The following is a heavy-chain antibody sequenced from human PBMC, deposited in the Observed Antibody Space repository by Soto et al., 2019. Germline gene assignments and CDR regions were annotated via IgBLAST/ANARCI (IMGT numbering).Heavy chain of an antibody. CDR3: ATLNTQFDYYYYYMDV. CDR2: FDPEDGET. J-gene: IGHJ6*03. V-gene: IGHV1-24*01. Sequence: GASVKVSCKVSGYTLTELSMHWVRQAPGKGLEWMGGFDPEDGETIYAQKFQGRVTMTEDTSTDTAYMELSSLRSEDTAVYYCATLNTQFDYYYYYMDVWGKGTTVTVS. CDR1: GYTLTELS.